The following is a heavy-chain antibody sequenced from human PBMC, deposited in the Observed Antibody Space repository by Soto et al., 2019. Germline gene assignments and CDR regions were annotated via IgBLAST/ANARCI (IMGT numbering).Heavy chain of an antibody. Sequence: PGGSLRLSCAASGFTFSSYGMHWVRQAPGKGLEWVAVIWYDGSNKYYADSVKGRFTISRDNSKNTLYLQMNSLRAEDTAVYYCAREHFPPLQYFDWSPYYFVYWGQGTLVTVSS. D-gene: IGHD3-9*01. CDR2: IWYDGSNK. V-gene: IGHV3-33*01. J-gene: IGHJ4*02. CDR3: AREHFPPLQYFDWSPYYFVY. CDR1: GFTFSSYG.